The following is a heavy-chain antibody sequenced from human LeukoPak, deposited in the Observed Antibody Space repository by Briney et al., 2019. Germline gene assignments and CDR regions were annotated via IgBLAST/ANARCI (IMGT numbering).Heavy chain of an antibody. V-gene: IGHV3-23*01. CDR1: GFTFSSYA. J-gene: IGHJ4*02. Sequence: PGGSLRLSCAASGFTFSSYAMGWVSQAPGKGLEWVSSMSGSGGSTYYADSVKGRFTISRDNSKNTLYLQMNSLRAEDTAVYYCAKSTYCSSTSCYTTYDYWGQGTLVTVSS. CDR3: AKSTYCSSTSCYTTYDY. CDR2: MSGSGGST. D-gene: IGHD2-2*01.